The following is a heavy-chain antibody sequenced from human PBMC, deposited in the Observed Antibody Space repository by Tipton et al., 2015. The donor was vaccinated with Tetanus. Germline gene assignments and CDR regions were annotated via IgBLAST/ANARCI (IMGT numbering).Heavy chain of an antibody. CDR1: GGTFSSYA. CDR2: IIPIFGTA. V-gene: IGHV1-69*01. D-gene: IGHD5-12*01. Sequence: VQLVQSGAEVKKPGSSVKVSCKASGGTFSSYAISWVRQAPGQGLEWMGGIIPIFGTANYAQKFQGRVTITADESTSTAYMELSSLRSEDTAVYYCASLLVATTLRSDYYYYYGMDVWGQGTTVTVSS. J-gene: IGHJ6*02. CDR3: ASLLVATTLRSDYYYYYGMDV.